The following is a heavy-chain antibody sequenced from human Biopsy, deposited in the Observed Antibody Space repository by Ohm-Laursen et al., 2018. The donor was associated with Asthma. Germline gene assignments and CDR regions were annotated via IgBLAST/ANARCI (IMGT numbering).Heavy chain of an antibody. J-gene: IGHJ6*02. CDR2: TNERGVT. CDR1: SGSLRGNF. Sequence: SETLSLTCAIYSGSLRGNFWTWIRQSPGKGLEWIGETNERGVTNNNPSLKSRVIISIDTYWNRVSLKLTSVTAADTAVYYCARGPELDAWGQGTTVTVSS. CDR3: ARGPELDA. V-gene: IGHV4-34*01.